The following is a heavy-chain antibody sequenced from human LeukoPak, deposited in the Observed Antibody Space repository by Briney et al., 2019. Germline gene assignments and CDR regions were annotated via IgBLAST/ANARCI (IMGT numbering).Heavy chain of an antibody. CDR1: GFTFSSYA. Sequence: GASLRLSCAASGFTFSSYAMSWVRQAPGKGLEWVSAISGSGGSTYYADSVKGRFTISRDNSKNTLYLQMNSLRAEDTAVYYCAKALATVTTGPYYYGMDVRGQGTTVTVSS. V-gene: IGHV3-23*01. CDR2: ISGSGGST. CDR3: AKALATVTTGPYYYGMDV. J-gene: IGHJ6*02. D-gene: IGHD4-11*01.